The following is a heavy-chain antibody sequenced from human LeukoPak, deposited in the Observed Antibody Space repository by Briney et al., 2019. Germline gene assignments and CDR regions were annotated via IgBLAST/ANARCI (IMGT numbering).Heavy chain of an antibody. V-gene: IGHV1-69*04. CDR3: ARVKAVAGRFAGDY. CDR2: IIPILGIA. J-gene: IGHJ4*02. CDR1: GGTFSSYA. D-gene: IGHD6-19*01. Sequence: ASVKVSCKASGGTFSSYAISWVRQAPGQGLEWMGRIIPILGIANYAQKFQGRVTITADKSTSTAYMELSSLRSEDTAVYYCARVKAVAGRFAGDYWGQGTLVTVSS.